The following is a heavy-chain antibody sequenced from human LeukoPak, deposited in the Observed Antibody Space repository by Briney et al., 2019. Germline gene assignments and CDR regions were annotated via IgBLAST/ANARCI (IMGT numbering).Heavy chain of an antibody. D-gene: IGHD6-19*01. CDR1: GFTFSSYG. CDR3: AKSKGSGWYGAFDI. J-gene: IGHJ3*02. CDR2: IRYDGGNK. Sequence: GGSLRLSCAASGFTFSSYGMHWVRQAPGKGLEWLAFIRYDGGNKYYADSVKGRFTISRDNSKNTLYLQMNSLRAEDTAVYYCAKSKGSGWYGAFDIWGQGTMVTVSS. V-gene: IGHV3-30*02.